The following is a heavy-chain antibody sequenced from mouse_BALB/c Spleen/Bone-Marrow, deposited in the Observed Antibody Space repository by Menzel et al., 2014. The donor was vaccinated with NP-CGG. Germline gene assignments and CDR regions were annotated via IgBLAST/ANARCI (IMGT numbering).Heavy chain of an antibody. CDR3: ASGDYGFFDY. CDR2: IDPANGNT. V-gene: IGHV14-3*02. D-gene: IGHD2-4*01. Sequence: VQLQQSGAELVKPGASVKLSCTASGFNIKDTYMHWVKQRPEQGLEWIGRIDPANGNTKYDPKFQGKATITADTSSNTAYLQLSSLTSEDTAVYYCASGDYGFFDYWGQGTTLTVSS. J-gene: IGHJ2*01. CDR1: GFNIKDTY.